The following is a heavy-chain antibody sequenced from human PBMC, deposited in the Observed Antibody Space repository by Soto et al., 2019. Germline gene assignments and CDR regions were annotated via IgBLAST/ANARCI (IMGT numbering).Heavy chain of an antibody. V-gene: IGHV4-39*01. CDR2: IYYSGST. CDR3: AISAVEWLLYEDY. Sequence: QLQLQESGPGLVKPSETLSLTCTVSGGSISSSSYYWGWIRQPPGKGLEWIGSIYYSGSTYYNPSLKSRVTISVDTSKNQFSLKLSSVTAADTAVYYCAISAVEWLLYEDYWGQGTLVTVSS. CDR1: GGSISSSSYY. J-gene: IGHJ4*02. D-gene: IGHD3-3*01.